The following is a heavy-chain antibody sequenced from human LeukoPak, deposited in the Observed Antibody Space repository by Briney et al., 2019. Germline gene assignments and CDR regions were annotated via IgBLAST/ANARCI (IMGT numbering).Heavy chain of an antibody. J-gene: IGHJ6*02. CDR2: INPNSGGT. D-gene: IGHD3-16*01. V-gene: IGHV1-2*02. Sequence: SVKVSCKASGYTFTGYYMHWVRQAPGQGLEWMGWINPNSGGTNYAQKFQGRVTMTRDTPISTAYMELSRLRSDDTAVYYCARDRGSEFGDSYYYGMDVWGQGTTVTVSS. CDR1: GYTFTGYY. CDR3: ARDRGSEFGDSYYYGMDV.